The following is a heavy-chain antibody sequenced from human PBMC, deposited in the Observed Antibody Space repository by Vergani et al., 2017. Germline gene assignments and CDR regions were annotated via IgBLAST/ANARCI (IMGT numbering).Heavy chain of an antibody. D-gene: IGHD6-19*01. J-gene: IGHJ5*02. CDR1: GYSFTSYW. CDR2: IDPSDSYT. V-gene: IGHV5-10-1*03. CDR3: ARLAPPVFIAVAGTIDL. Sequence: EVQLVQSGAEVKKPGESLRISCKGSGYSFTSYWISWVRQMPGKGLEWMGRIDPSDSYTNYSPSFQGHVTISADKSISTAYLQWSSLKASDTAMSDCARLAPPVFIAVAGTIDLWGQGTLVTVSS.